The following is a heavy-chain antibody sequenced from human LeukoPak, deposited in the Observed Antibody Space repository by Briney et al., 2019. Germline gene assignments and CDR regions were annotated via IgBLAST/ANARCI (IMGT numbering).Heavy chain of an antibody. J-gene: IGHJ4*02. Sequence: KSSETLSLTCAVYGGSFSGYYWSWIRQPPGKGLEWIGEINHSGSTNYNPSLKSRVTISVDTSKNQLSLKLSSVTAADTAVYYCAGGGSGWPTSVVVDYWGQGTLVTVSS. CDR1: GGSFSGYY. D-gene: IGHD6-19*01. CDR2: INHSGST. V-gene: IGHV4-34*01. CDR3: AGGGSGWPTSVVVDY.